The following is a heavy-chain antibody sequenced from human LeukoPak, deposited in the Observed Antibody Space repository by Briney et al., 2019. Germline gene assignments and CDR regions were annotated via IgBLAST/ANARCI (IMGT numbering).Heavy chain of an antibody. CDR2: IDPSDSYT. CDR3: ARLVGATSYFDY. Sequence: GAPLQISCKGSGYSFTSYWISWVRQMPGKGLEWMGRIDPSDSYTNYSPSFQGHVTISADKSISTAYLQWSSLKASDTAMYYCARLVGATSYFDYWGQGTLVTVSS. CDR1: GYSFTSYW. V-gene: IGHV5-10-1*01. D-gene: IGHD1-26*01. J-gene: IGHJ4*02.